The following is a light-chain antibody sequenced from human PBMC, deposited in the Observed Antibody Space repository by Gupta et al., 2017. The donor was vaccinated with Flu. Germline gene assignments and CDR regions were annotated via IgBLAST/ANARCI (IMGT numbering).Light chain of an antibody. J-gene: IGKJ4*01. CDR2: AAS. CDR1: QTIDHF. Sequence: DLQMTQSPSSLSASVGDTVTISCRASQTIDHFLNWYQHKPGKAPTLLIHAASNVDTGVPSRFSGDGSWADFSLTIKSLQPDDFAIYYCQQSVSSPLTFGGGTKLEI. V-gene: IGKV1-39*01. CDR3: QQSVSSPLT.